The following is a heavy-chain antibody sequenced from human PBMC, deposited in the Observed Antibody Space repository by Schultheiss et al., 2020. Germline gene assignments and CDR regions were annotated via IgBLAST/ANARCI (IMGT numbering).Heavy chain of an antibody. CDR3: AKEGRYCSGGSCYFDY. J-gene: IGHJ4*02. Sequence: GGSLRLSCAASGFTFSSYEMNWVRQAPGKGLEWVSYISSSGSTIYNADSVKGRFTISRDNAKNKLYLQMNSLRAEDTAVYYCAKEGRYCSGGSCYFDYWGQGTLVTVSS. CDR2: ISSSGSTI. D-gene: IGHD2-15*01. CDR1: GFTFSSYE. V-gene: IGHV3-48*03.